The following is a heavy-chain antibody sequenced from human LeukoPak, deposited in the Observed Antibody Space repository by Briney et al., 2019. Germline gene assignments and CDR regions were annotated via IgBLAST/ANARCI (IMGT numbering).Heavy chain of an antibody. CDR2: INHSGST. D-gene: IGHD2-8*02. CDR1: GGSFSGYY. V-gene: IGHV4-34*01. Sequence: KPSETLSLTCAVCGGSFSGYYWSWIRQPPGKGLEWIGEINHSGSTNYNPSLKSRVTISVDTSKNQFSLKLSSVTAADTAVYYCARSELTGGELRDYWGQGTLVTVSS. J-gene: IGHJ4*02. CDR3: ARSELTGGELRDY.